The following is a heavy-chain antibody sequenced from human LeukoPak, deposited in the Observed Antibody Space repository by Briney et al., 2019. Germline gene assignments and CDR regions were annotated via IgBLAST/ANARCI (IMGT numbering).Heavy chain of an antibody. J-gene: IGHJ4*02. CDR3: ARISRGRGIAAAGSADY. V-gene: IGHV5-51*01. CDR2: IYPGDSDT. D-gene: IGHD6-13*01. Sequence: GESLKISCKGSGYRFTDYWIGWVRQMPGKGLEWMGIIYPGDSDTRYSPSFQGQVTISADKSISTAYLQWSSLKASDTAMYYCARISRGRGIAAAGSADYWGQGTLVTVSS. CDR1: GYRFTDYW.